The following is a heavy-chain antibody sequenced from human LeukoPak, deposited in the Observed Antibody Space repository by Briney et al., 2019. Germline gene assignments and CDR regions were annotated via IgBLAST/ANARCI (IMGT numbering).Heavy chain of an antibody. D-gene: IGHD3-3*01. J-gene: IGHJ3*02. Sequence: ASVEISCKVSGYTFTDYYMHWVQQAPGKGLEWMGLVDPEDGETIYAEKFQGRVTITADTSTDTAYMELSSLRSEDTAVYYCATLQGIFGVVRDAFDIWGQGTMVTVSS. CDR2: VDPEDGET. V-gene: IGHV1-69-2*01. CDR1: GYTFTDYY. CDR3: ATLQGIFGVVRDAFDI.